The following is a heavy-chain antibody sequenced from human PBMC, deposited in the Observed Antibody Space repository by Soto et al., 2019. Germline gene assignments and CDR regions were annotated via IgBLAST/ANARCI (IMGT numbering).Heavy chain of an antibody. CDR2: ISGSGGST. D-gene: IGHD1-7*01. J-gene: IGHJ4*02. V-gene: IGHV3-23*01. Sequence: GGSLRLSCAASGFTFSSYAMSWVRQAPGKGQEWVSAISGSGGSTYYADSVKGRFTISRDNSKNTLYLQMNSLRAEDTAVYYCAKRGLPGTTRFGVPTGDWGQGTLVTVSS. CDR1: GFTFSSYA. CDR3: AKRGLPGTTRFGVPTGD.